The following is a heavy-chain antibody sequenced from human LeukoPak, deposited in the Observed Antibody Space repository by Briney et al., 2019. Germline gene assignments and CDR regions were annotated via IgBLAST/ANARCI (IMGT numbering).Heavy chain of an antibody. CDR1: GGSFSGYY. V-gene: IGHV4-34*01. J-gene: IGHJ5*02. CDR3: ARLPPQASGWYANWFDP. CDR2: INHSGST. D-gene: IGHD6-19*01. Sequence: SETLSLTCAVYGGSFSGYYWSWIRQPPGKGLEWIGEINHSGSTNYNPSLKSRVTMSVDTSKNQFSLKLSSVTAADTAVYYCARLPPQASGWYANWFDPWGQGTLVTVSS.